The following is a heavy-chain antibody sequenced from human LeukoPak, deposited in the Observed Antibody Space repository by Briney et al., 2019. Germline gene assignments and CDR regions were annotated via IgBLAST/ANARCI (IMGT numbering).Heavy chain of an antibody. CDR3: ATAYPTITMIGFDP. Sequence: GASVKVSCKASGGTFSSYAISWVRQAPGQGLEWMGGIIPIFGTANYAQKFQGRVTITADESTSTAYMELSSLRSEDTAVYYCATAYPTITMIGFDPWGQGTLVTVSS. CDR2: IIPIFGTA. CDR1: GGTFSSYA. V-gene: IGHV1-69*13. D-gene: IGHD3-22*01. J-gene: IGHJ5*02.